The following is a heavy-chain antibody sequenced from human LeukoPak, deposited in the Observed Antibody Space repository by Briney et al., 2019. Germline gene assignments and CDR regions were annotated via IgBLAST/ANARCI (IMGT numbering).Heavy chain of an antibody. V-gene: IGHV3-21*01. Sequence: PGGSLRLSCAASGFTFNSCSMNWVRQAPGKGLEWVSSISYSSSYIYYADSVKGRFTISRDNAKNSLYLQMNSLRAEDTAVYYCAKGGLNSAFDYWGQGTLVTVSS. CDR2: ISYSSSYI. CDR3: AKGGLNSAFDY. D-gene: IGHD4-23*01. CDR1: GFTFNSCS. J-gene: IGHJ4*02.